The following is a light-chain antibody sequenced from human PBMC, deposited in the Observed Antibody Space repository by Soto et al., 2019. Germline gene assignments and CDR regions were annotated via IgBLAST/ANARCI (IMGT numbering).Light chain of an antibody. CDR1: QSISSW. V-gene: IGKV1-5*01. CDR2: DAS. Sequence: DIQRTQSPSTLSASVGDRVTITCRASQSISSWLAWYQQKPGKAPKLLIYDASSLESGVPSRFSGSGSGTDFTLTISNLQPEDFATYYCQHYNSYSEAFGQGTKVDIK. CDR3: QHYNSYSEA. J-gene: IGKJ1*01.